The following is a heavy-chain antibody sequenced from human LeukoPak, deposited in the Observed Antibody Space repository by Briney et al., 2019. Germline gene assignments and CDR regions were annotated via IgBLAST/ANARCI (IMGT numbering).Heavy chain of an antibody. J-gene: IGHJ4*02. V-gene: IGHV3-23*01. Sequence: GGSLRLSCAASGFTFSSYAMSWVRQAPGKGLEWVSAISSSAGSTDYADSVRGRFTVSRDNAKNSLYLQMNSLRAEDTAVYYCARVGRYCSGGSCYCDYWGQGTLVTVSS. CDR1: GFTFSSYA. D-gene: IGHD2-15*01. CDR2: ISSSAGST. CDR3: ARVGRYCSGGSCYCDY.